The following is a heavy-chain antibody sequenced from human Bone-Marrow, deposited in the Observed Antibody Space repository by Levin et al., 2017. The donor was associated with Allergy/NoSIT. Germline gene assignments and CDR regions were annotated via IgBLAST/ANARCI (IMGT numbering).Heavy chain of an antibody. J-gene: IGHJ4*02. Sequence: GGSLRLSCAASGFAFNNYWLSWVRQAPGEGLEWLANIKPDGGETYYEDSVKGRFTISRDNAKNSLYLQMNSLRAEDTAVYYCARHPPGPLDSWGQGTLVSVSS. CDR3: ARHPPGPLDS. CDR2: IKPDGGET. CDR1: GFAFNNYW. V-gene: IGHV3-7*01.